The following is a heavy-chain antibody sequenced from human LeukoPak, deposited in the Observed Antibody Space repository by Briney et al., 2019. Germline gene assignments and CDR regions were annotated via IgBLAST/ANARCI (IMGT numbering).Heavy chain of an antibody. CDR2: INHGGST. V-gene: IGHV4-34*01. CDR3: ARGDYGGNSYY. D-gene: IGHD4-23*01. Sequence: SETLSLTCAVYGGSFSGYYWSWIRQPPGKGLEWIGEINHGGSTNYNPSLKSRVTISVDTSKNQFSLKLSSVTAADTAVYYCARGDYGGNSYYWGQGTLVTVSS. CDR1: GGSFSGYY. J-gene: IGHJ4*02.